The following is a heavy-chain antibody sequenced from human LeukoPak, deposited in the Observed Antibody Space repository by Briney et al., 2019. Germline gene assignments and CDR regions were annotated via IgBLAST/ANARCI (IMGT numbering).Heavy chain of an antibody. D-gene: IGHD6-13*01. V-gene: IGHV3-74*01. CDR3: ARRGAASWSFAS. J-gene: IGHJ4*02. Sequence: AVTLTLTCAASGFTFSSYWLHWVRQAPGQGPVWVLHIKSDGSSPTYADSVKGRFTISRDNAKNKVYLEMSSLRAEDTAVYYCARRGAASWSFASWGQGTLVTVSS. CDR2: IKSDGSSP. CDR1: GFTFSSYW.